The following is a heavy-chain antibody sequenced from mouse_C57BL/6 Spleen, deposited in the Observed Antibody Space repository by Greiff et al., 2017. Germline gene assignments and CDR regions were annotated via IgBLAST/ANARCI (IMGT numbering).Heavy chain of an antibody. V-gene: IGHV1-59*01. CDR2: IDPSDSYT. CDR3: ARVYGSSPAWFAY. J-gene: IGHJ3*01. Sequence: QVQLQQPGAELVRPGTSVKLSCKASGYTFTSYWMHWVKQRPGQGLEWIGVIDPSDSYTNYNQKFKGKATLTVDTSSSTADMQLSSLTSEDSAVYYCARVYGSSPAWFAYWGQGTLVTVSA. CDR1: GYTFTSYW. D-gene: IGHD1-1*01.